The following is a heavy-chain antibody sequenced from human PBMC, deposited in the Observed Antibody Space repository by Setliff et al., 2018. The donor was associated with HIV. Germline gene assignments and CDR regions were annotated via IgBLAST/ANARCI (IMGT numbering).Heavy chain of an antibody. CDR3: ARGDQTGYYTTYYYYMDL. J-gene: IGHJ6*03. Sequence: GGSLRLSCTASGFTFSTYAMSWVRQAPGKGLEWVSAISGSGGSTYYADSVKGRFTISRDNSKNTLHLQMNSLRAEDTALYYCARGDQTGYYTTYYYYMDLWGKGPRSPSP. CDR2: ISGSGGST. V-gene: IGHV3-23*01. D-gene: IGHD3-9*01. CDR1: GFTFSTYA.